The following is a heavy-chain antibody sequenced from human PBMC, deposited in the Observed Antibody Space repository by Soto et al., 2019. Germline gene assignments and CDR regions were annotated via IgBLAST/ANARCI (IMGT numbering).Heavy chain of an antibody. CDR3: ARVVSNRRRRIDY. D-gene: IGHD4-4*01. J-gene: IGHJ4*02. CDR2: ISYDGSNK. V-gene: IGHV3-30-3*01. Sequence: GGSLRLSCAASGFTFSSYAMHWVRQAPGKGLEWVAVISYDGSNKYYADSVKGRFTISRDNSKNTLYLQMNSLRAEDTAVYYCARVVSNRRRRIDYWGQGTLVTVSS. CDR1: GFTFSSYA.